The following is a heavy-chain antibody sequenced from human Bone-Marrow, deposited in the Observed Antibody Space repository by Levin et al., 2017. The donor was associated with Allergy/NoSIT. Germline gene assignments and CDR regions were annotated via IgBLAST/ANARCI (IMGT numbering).Heavy chain of an antibody. J-gene: IGHJ4*02. CDR3: ARLPLRNPYYFDY. CDR1: GGSVNSGSYY. D-gene: IGHD1-14*01. Sequence: KASETLSLTCTVSGGSVNSGSYYWSWIRQPPGKGLEYIGNIYYSGNTNYNPSLKSRVTISVDTSKSQFSLKVTSVTAADAAMYYCARLPLRNPYYFDYWGRGIQVTVSS. V-gene: IGHV4-61*01. CDR2: IYYSGNT.